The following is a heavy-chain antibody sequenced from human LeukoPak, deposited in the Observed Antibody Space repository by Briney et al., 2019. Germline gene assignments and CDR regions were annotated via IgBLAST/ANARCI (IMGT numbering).Heavy chain of an antibody. CDR1: GFSLSTRGMR. V-gene: IGHV2-70*04. CDR3: ARVPYSSGWYYFDY. D-gene: IGHD6-19*01. CDR2: IDWDDDK. J-gene: IGHJ4*02. Sequence: SGPTLVNPTQTLTLTCTFSGFSLSTRGMRVSWIRQPPGKALEWLARIDWDDDKFYSTSLKTRLTISKDTSKNQVVLTMTNMDPVDTATYYCARVPYSSGWYYFDYWGQGTLVTVSS.